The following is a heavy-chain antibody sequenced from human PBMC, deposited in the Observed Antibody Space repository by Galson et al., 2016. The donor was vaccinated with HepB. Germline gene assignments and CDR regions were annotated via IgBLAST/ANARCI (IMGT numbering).Heavy chain of an antibody. J-gene: IGHJ4*02. V-gene: IGHV1-18*01. CDR2: INGYNGYT. CDR3: ARVRRSGGSFFDY. CDR1: GYTFTSYG. D-gene: IGHD2-15*01. Sequence: SVKVSCKASGYTFTSYGISWVRQAPGQGLEWMGWINGYNGYTNYAQKLQGRIIMTTDTSTTTAYMELRSLRSDDTAVYYCARVRRSGGSFFDYWGQGTLVTVSS.